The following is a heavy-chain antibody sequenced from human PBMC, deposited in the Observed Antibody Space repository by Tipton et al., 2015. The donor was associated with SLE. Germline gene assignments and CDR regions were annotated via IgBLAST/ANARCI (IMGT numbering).Heavy chain of an antibody. J-gene: IGHJ4*02. CDR1: GGSISSYY. CDR3: AREFGSMAGFDY. CDR2: IYYSGST. V-gene: IGHV4-59*01. D-gene: IGHD6-19*01. Sequence: TLSLTCTGSGGSISSYYWSWVRQPPGKGLEWIGYIYYSGSTNYNPSPKTRATISVDTSKNPFSLKPSSVTAADTAVYYCAREFGSMAGFDYWGQGTLVTVSS.